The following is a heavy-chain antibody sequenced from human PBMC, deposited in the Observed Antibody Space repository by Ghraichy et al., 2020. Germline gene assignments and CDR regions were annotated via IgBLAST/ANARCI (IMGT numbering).Heavy chain of an antibody. D-gene: IGHD6-6*01. V-gene: IGHV1-18*01. J-gene: IGHJ4*02. Sequence: ASVKVSCKASGYTFTRYGISWVRQAPGQGLKWMGWISGYNGNTNYAQKLQGRVTMTTDTSTSTAYMELRSLRSDDTAVYYCARDTPSKYSSSSFHYWGQGTLVTVSS. CDR3: ARDTPSKYSSSSFHY. CDR2: ISGYNGNT. CDR1: GYTFTRYG.